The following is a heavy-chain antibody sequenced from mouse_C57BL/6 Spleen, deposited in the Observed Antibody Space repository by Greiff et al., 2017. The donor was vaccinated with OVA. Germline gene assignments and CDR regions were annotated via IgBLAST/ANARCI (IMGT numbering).Heavy chain of an antibody. CDR3: ALDSSGYRFAY. CDR1: GSTINDYY. J-gene: IGHJ3*01. D-gene: IGHD3-2*02. CDR2: IDPEDGGT. Sequence: EVQLQQSGAELVKPGASVKLSCTASGSTINDYYMHWVKQRTEQGLEWIGRIDPEDGGTKYTPKFQGKATVTADTSSNTAYLQLSSLTSEDTAVYYCALDSSGYRFAYWGQGTLVTVSA. V-gene: IGHV14-2*01.